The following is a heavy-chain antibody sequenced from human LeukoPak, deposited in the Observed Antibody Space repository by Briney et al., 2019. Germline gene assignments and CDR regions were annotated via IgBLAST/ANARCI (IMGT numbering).Heavy chain of an antibody. CDR1: GYSFTGYG. Sequence: GESRKISCKVSGYSFTGYGIGWVRRMPGKGLEWMGIIYPGDSDTRYSPSFQGQVTISADRSINTAYLQWSSLKASDTAMCDCARLIGGGPNYYGMDVWGQGTTVTVPS. CDR2: IYPGDSDT. D-gene: IGHD3-10*01. J-gene: IGHJ6*02. CDR3: ARLIGGGPNYYGMDV. V-gene: IGHV5-51*01.